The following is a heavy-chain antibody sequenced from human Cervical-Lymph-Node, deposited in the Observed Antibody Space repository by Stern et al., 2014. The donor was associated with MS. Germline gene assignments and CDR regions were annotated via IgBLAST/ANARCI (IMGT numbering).Heavy chain of an antibody. J-gene: IGHJ4*02. Sequence: VQLVESGAEVKKPGASGKVSCKAPAYTFTSFDINWVRQATGQGLEWMGWMNPKSGNTGYAQKFQGRVTMTRNTSISTAYMELSSLRSEDTAVYYCVRGGYSYGFPFDYWGQGTLVTVSS. CDR2: MNPKSGNT. D-gene: IGHD5-12*01. V-gene: IGHV1-8*01. CDR1: AYTFTSFD. CDR3: VRGGYSYGFPFDY.